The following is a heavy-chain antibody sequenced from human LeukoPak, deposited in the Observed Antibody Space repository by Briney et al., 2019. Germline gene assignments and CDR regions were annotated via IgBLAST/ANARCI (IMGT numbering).Heavy chain of an antibody. J-gene: IGHJ4*02. CDR2: IGSYNGNT. CDR1: GYTFTRYG. Sequence: ASVKVSCKASGYTFTRYGVSWVRQAPGQGIEWVGWIGSYNGNTNYAQRLQDRITVTTDTSTSTAYMELSSLRSDDTAMYYCARAGAEVTSHFDSWGQGTLVTVSS. V-gene: IGHV1-18*01. D-gene: IGHD2-21*02. CDR3: ARAGAEVTSHFDS.